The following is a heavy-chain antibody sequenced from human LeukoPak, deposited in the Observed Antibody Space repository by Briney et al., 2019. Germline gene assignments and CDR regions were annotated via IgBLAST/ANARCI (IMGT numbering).Heavy chain of an antibody. J-gene: IGHJ4*02. CDR3: ARLCSNGWYNRYFDY. CDR1: GGSFSGYY. Sequence: LSLXCXVYGGSFSGYYWSWIRQPPGKGLEWIGEINHSGSTNYNPSLKSRVTISVDTSKNQFSLKLSSVTAADTAVYYCARLCSNGWYNRYFDYWGQGTLVTVSS. V-gene: IGHV4-34*01. D-gene: IGHD2-2*02. CDR2: INHSGST.